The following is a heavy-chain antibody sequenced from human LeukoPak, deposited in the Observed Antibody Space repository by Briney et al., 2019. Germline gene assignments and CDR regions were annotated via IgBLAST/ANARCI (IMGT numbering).Heavy chain of an antibody. V-gene: IGHV3-48*01. CDR3: ARQEGSGSYNHLLYYYYYMDV. Sequence: GGSLRLSCAGSGFTFSDYSMNWVRQAPGKGLEWVSFISSSSSTIYYADSVKGRFTISRDNAKNSLYLQMNSLRAEDTAVYYCARQEGSGSYNHLLYYYYYMDVWGKGTTVTVS. J-gene: IGHJ6*03. D-gene: IGHD3-10*01. CDR1: GFTFSDYS. CDR2: ISSSSSTI.